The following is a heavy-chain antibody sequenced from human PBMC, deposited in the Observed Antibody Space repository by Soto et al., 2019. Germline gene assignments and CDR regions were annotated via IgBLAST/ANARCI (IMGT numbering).Heavy chain of an antibody. CDR1: GGSFSGYY. V-gene: IGHV4-34*01. CDR2: INHSGST. J-gene: IGHJ5*02. CDR3: ARSTKLEPRRKKNWFDP. Sequence: LSLTCAVYGGSFSGYYWSWIRQPPGKGLEWIGEINHSGSTNYNPSLKSRVTISVDTSKNQFSLKLSSATAADTAVYYCARSTKLEPRRKKNWFDPWGQGTLVTVSS. D-gene: IGHD1-1*01.